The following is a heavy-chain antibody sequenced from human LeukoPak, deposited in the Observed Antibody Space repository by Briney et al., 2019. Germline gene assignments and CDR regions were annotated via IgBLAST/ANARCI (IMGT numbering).Heavy chain of an antibody. CDR3: ARYADYDSSGYSPPQFDY. J-gene: IGHJ4*02. Sequence: GESLKISCKGSGYSFTSYWISWVRQMPGKGLEWMGRIDPSDSYTNYSPSFQGHVTISADKSISTAYLQWSSLKASDTAMYYSARYADYDSSGYSPPQFDYWGQGTLVTVSS. CDR1: GYSFTSYW. V-gene: IGHV5-10-1*01. D-gene: IGHD3-22*01. CDR2: IDPSDSYT.